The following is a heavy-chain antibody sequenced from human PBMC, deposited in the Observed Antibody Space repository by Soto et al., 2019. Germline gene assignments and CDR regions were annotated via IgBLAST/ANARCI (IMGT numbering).Heavy chain of an antibody. CDR2: ISSSSSTI. D-gene: IGHD3-22*01. CDR1: GFTFISYS. CDR3: ARGFDSSGYHAPFDY. J-gene: IGHJ4*02. V-gene: IGHV3-48*02. Sequence: GGSLRLSCAASGFTFISYSMNWVLQAPWKGLEWVSYISSSSSTIYYADSVKGRFTISRDNAKNSLYLQMNSLRDEDTAVYYCARGFDSSGYHAPFDYWGQGTLVTVSS.